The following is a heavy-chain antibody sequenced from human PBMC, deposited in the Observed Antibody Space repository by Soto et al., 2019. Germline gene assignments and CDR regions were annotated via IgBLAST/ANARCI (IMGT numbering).Heavy chain of an antibody. J-gene: IGHJ4*02. CDR3: ARDRGVRGPPPNY. Sequence: ASVKVSCKASGYTFPSYGITWVRQAPGQGLEWMGWISAYNGNTNYAQKIQGRVTMTTDTTTSTAYRELRSLRSDDTAVYYCARDRGVRGPPPNYWGQGTLVTVSS. CDR1: GYTFPSYG. D-gene: IGHD3-10*01. CDR2: ISAYNGNT. V-gene: IGHV1-18*01.